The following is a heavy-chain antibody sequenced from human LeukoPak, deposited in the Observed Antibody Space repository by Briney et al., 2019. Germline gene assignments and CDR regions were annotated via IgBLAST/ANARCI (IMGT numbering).Heavy chain of an antibody. V-gene: IGHV1-18*01. J-gene: IGHJ6*03. CDR2: ISAYNGNT. CDR1: GYTFTSYG. D-gene: IGHD3-3*01. CDR3: ARGGPTIFGVVNYYYYYYMDV. Sequence: ASVKVSCKASGYTFTSYGISWVRQAPGQGLEWMGWISAYNGNTNYAQKLQGRVTMTTDTSTSTAYMELRSLRSDDTAVYYCARGGPTIFGVVNYYYYYYMDVWGKGTTVTVSS.